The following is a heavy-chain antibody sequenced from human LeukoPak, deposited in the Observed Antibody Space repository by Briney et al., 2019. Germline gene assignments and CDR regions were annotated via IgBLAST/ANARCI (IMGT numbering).Heavy chain of an antibody. D-gene: IGHD2-21*01. Sequence: ASVKVSCKAPGYTFTDYNMRWVRQAPRQGLEWMGWINPNSGGTNFAQKFQGRVTMTRDTSIETVYMELSGLKFDDTAVYYCARYCGGDCYTYWGQGTLVTVSS. CDR3: ARYCGGDCYTY. V-gene: IGHV1-2*02. J-gene: IGHJ4*02. CDR1: GYTFTDYN. CDR2: INPNSGGT.